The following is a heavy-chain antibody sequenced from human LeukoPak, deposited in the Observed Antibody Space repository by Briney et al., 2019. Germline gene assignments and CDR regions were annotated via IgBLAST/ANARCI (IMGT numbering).Heavy chain of an antibody. D-gene: IGHD6-19*01. CDR3: SRSPSFYNWFDP. CDR1: GGSISSYY. CDR2: IYSSGST. J-gene: IGHJ5*02. V-gene: IGHV4-4*07. Sequence: SETLSLTCTVPGGSISSYYWSWIRQPARKGLEWIGLIYSSGSTNYNPSLKSRVTMSVDTSKNQFSLKLSSVTAADTAVYYCSRSPSFYNWFDPWGQGTLVTVSS.